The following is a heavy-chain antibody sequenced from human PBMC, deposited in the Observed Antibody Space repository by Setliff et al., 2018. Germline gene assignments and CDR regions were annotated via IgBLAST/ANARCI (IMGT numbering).Heavy chain of an antibody. CDR1: GFTFKSYA. CDR2: IYSDNMTT. Sequence: GGSLRLSCATSGFTFKSYAMIWVRQTPGKGLEWVSLIYSDNMTTSYADSVKGRFTISRDNSKNTLYLQMNSLRSDDTAVYFCARDPTNHFWSAYWPFWGQGTLVTVSS. CDR3: ARDPTNHFWSAYWPF. J-gene: IGHJ4*02. D-gene: IGHD3-3*02. V-gene: IGHV3-23*03.